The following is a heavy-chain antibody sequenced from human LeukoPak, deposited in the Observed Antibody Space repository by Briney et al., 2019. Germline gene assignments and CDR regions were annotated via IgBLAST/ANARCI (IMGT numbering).Heavy chain of an antibody. Sequence: SETLSLTCGVSGTSFSSYYWSWIRQTPGKGLEWIGEVNHSGYTNMNPSLKSRVTISVDTSKTQFSLMLTSVTAAGTAVYFCARMTTGHDYWGQGTLVTVSS. CDR2: VNHSGYT. CDR1: GTSFSSYY. CDR3: ARMTTGHDY. D-gene: IGHD4-17*01. J-gene: IGHJ4*02. V-gene: IGHV4-34*01.